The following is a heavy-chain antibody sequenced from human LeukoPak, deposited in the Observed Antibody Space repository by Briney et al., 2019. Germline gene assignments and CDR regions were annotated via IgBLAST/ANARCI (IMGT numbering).Heavy chain of an antibody. D-gene: IGHD3-9*01. V-gene: IGHV3-48*04. J-gene: IGHJ4*02. CDR3: ARASRYLRYFDY. Sequence: GGSLRLSCAASGFTFSSYSMNWVRQAPGKGLEWVSYISSSGSTIYYADSVEGRFTISRDNAKNSLYLQMNSLRAEDTAVYYCARASRYLRYFDYWGQGTLVTVSS. CDR1: GFTFSSYS. CDR2: ISSSGSTI.